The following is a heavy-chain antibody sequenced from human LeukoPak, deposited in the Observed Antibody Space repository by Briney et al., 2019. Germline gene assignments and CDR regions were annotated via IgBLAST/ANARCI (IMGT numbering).Heavy chain of an antibody. CDR2: ISGSGGST. CDR3: AKSGLVTAIRSYFDY. Sequence: PGGSLRLSCAASGFTFASYAVSWVRQAPGKGLEWVSTISGSGGSTYYADSVKGRFTISRDNSKNTLSLQMNSLRAEDTAVYYGAKSGLVTAIRSYFDYWGQGTLVTVSS. CDR1: GFTFASYA. D-gene: IGHD2-21*02. J-gene: IGHJ4*02. V-gene: IGHV3-23*01.